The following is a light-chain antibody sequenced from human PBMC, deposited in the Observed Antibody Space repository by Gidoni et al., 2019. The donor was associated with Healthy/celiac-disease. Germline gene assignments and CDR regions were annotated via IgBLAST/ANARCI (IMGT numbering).Light chain of an antibody. CDR1: KLGDKY. CDR2: QGS. Sequence: SYELTQPPSVSVAPGQTASITCPGDKLGDKYACWYQQKPGQSPVLVIYQGSKRPSGIPERFSGSNSGNTATLTIRGTQAMDEADYYCQAWDSSTAVFGGGTKLTVL. CDR3: QAWDSSTAV. V-gene: IGLV3-1*01. J-gene: IGLJ2*01.